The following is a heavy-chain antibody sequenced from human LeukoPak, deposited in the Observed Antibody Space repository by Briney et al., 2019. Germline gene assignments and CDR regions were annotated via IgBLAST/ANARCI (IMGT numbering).Heavy chain of an antibody. CDR1: GGSISSYY. Sequence: SETLSLTCTVSGGSISSYYWSWIRQPPGKGLEWIGYIYYSGSTNYNPSLKSRVTISVDTSKNQFSLKLSSVTAADTAVYYCAIELPSSGWSPYYFDYWGQGTLVTVSS. V-gene: IGHV4-59*01. CDR2: IYYSGST. D-gene: IGHD6-19*01. J-gene: IGHJ4*02. CDR3: AIELPSSGWSPYYFDY.